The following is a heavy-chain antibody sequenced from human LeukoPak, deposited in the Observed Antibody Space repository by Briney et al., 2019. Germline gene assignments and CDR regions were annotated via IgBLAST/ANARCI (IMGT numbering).Heavy chain of an antibody. CDR2: INPNSGGT. V-gene: IGHV1-2*02. Sequence: ASVKVSCKASGYTFTGYYMHWVRQAPGQGLEWMGWINPNSGGTNYAQKFQGRVTMTRDTSISTAYMELSRLRSDDTAVYYCARDTETYYYDSSGYSYDYWGQGTLVTVSS. CDR3: ARDTETYYYDSSGYSYDY. J-gene: IGHJ4*02. D-gene: IGHD3-22*01. CDR1: GYTFTGYY.